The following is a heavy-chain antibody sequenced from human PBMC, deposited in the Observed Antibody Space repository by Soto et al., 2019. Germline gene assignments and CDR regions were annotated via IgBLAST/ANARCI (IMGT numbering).Heavy chain of an antibody. Sequence: ASVKVSCKASGYTFANYGILWVRQAPGQRLEWMGWINAGNGGTKYSENFQGRVTITRDTSASTVYLGLSSLSSEDTASYYCARTGHSGSYDFWGQGTLVTVSS. CDR1: GYTFANYG. D-gene: IGHD3-22*01. CDR3: ARTGHSGSYDF. CDR2: INAGNGGT. J-gene: IGHJ4*02. V-gene: IGHV1-3*01.